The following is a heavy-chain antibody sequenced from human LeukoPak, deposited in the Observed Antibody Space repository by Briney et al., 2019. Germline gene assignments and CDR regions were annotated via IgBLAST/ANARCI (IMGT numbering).Heavy chain of an antibody. Sequence: ASVKVSCKASGGTFSSYAISWERQAPGQGLEWMGGIIPIFGTANYAQKFQGRVTVTADESTSTAYMELSSLRSEDTAVYNCARKASSTNGYAFDIWGQGTMVTVSP. CDR2: IIPIFGTA. CDR3: ARKASSTNGYAFDI. D-gene: IGHD2-2*01. CDR1: GGTFSSYA. J-gene: IGHJ3*02. V-gene: IGHV1-69*13.